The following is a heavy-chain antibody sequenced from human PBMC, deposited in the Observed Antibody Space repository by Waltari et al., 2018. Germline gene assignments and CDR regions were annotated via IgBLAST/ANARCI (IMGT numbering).Heavy chain of an antibody. V-gene: IGHV4-34*01. CDR3: AGRGYDILTGLADYFDY. J-gene: IGHJ4*02. Sequence: QVQLQQWGAGLLKPSETLSLTCAVYGGSFSGYYWSWIRQPPGKGLAWIGEINHSGSTNSNPSRKIRVTISVDTSKNQFSLKRSSVTAADTAVYYCAGRGYDILTGLADYFDYWGQGTLVTVSS. D-gene: IGHD3-9*01. CDR1: GGSFSGYY. CDR2: INHSGST.